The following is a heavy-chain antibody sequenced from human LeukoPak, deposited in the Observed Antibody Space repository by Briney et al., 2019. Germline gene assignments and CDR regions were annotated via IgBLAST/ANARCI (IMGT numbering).Heavy chain of an antibody. D-gene: IGHD1-14*01. Sequence: SETLSLTCTVSGGSISSYYWSWIRQPPGKGLEWIGYIYYSGSTNYNPSLKSRVTISVDTSKNQFSLKLSSVTAADTAVYYCARLGASDVTLDYWGQGTLVTVSS. V-gene: IGHV4-59*08. CDR2: IYYSGST. CDR3: ARLGASDVTLDY. CDR1: GGSISSYY. J-gene: IGHJ4*02.